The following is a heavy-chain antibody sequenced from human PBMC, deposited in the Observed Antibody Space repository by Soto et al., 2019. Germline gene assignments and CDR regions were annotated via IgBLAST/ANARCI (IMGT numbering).Heavy chain of an antibody. Sequence: EVQLVESGGGLVKPGGSLRLSCAASGFTFSSYTMIWVRQAPGKGLEWVSSISSSSSYIYYADSVKGRFIISRDNAKNSLYLQMNSLRAEDTAVYYCARFGYTTAAHWRQGTLVTVAS. CDR1: GFTFSSYT. V-gene: IGHV3-21*01. CDR2: ISSSSSYI. D-gene: IGHD5-12*01. J-gene: IGHJ4*02. CDR3: ARFGYTTAAH.